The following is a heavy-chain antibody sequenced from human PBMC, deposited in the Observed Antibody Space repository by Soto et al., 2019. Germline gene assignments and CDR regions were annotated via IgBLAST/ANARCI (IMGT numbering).Heavy chain of an antibody. D-gene: IGHD2-21*02. CDR3: ARLSDQNYYCGMDV. CDR1: GYTFTSYG. Sequence: QVQLVQSGAEVKKPGASVKVSCKASGYTFTSYGISWVRQAPGQGLEWMGWISAYNVNTNYAQKFQGRVTMTTDTSTSTAYMELRSLRTDDTAVYYCARLSDQNYYCGMDVWGHGTTVTVSS. V-gene: IGHV1-18*01. J-gene: IGHJ6*02. CDR2: ISAYNVNT.